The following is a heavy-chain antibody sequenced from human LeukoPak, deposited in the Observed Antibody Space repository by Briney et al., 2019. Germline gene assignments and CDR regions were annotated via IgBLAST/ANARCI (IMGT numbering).Heavy chain of an antibody. CDR3: ARDTRSYDSSGYYFFDF. V-gene: IGHV4-59*01. J-gene: IGHJ4*02. CDR1: GASIRSYY. Sequence: SETLSLTCTISGASIRSYYWNWLRQPPGKGLEWIGYINYSGSTNFNPSLKSRATISMDTSKHHFSLKLSSVTAADTAVYYCARDTRSYDSSGYYFFDFWGQGTLVTVSS. D-gene: IGHD3-22*01. CDR2: INYSGST.